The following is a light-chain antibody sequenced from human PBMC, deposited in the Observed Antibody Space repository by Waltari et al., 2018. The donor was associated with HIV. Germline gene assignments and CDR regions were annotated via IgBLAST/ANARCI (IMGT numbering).Light chain of an antibody. CDR2: DVS. CDR3: CSYAGSYVV. CDR1: SSDVGGYNY. Sequence: QSALTQPRSVSGSPGQSVTISCTGTSSDVGGYNYVSWYQQHPGKAPKLMIFDVSKRPSGVPDRFSGSNAGNTASLTISGLQAEDEADYYCCSYAGSYVVFGGGTKLTVL. J-gene: IGLJ2*01. V-gene: IGLV2-11*01.